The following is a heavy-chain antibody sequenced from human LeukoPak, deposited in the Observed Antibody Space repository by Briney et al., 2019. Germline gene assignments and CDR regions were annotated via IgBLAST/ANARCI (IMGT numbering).Heavy chain of an antibody. J-gene: IGHJ4*02. CDR3: TKAKYSSLAYFFDF. CDR2: ITSSGDTT. Sequence: GGSLRLSYAASGFMFSTFAMSWVRQAPGKGLEWVSSITSSGDTTSQADSVKGRFTISRDNSKNTLYLQMNSLRAEDTAVYYCTKAKYSSLAYFFDFWGQGTLVTVSS. CDR1: GFMFSTFA. V-gene: IGHV3-23*01. D-gene: IGHD6-19*01.